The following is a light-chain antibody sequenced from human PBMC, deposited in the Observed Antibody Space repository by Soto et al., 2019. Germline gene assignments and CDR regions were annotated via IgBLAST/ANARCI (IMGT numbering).Light chain of an antibody. V-gene: IGKV3-20*01. CDR3: QQYDASPLT. J-gene: IGKJ3*01. Sequence: EIVLTQSPGTLSLSPGERATLSCRASQTLSTNSLAWYQQRLGQTPRLLIYAASTRDTDIPDRFSGSGSGTDFALTISRLEPEDFALYYCQQYDASPLTFGPGTKVDVK. CDR2: AAS. CDR1: QTLSTNS.